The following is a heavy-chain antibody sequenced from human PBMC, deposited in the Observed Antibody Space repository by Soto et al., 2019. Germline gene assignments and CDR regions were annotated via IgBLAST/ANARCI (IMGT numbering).Heavy chain of an antibody. V-gene: IGHV1-18*01. D-gene: IGHD3-22*01. CDR2: ISAYNGNT. CDR3: ARDEYYHSSGSFDY. Sequence: ASVKVSCKASGYTFTSYGISWVRQAPGQGLEWMGWISAYNGNTNYAQKLQGRVTMTTDTSTSTAYMELRSLRSDDTAVYYCARDEYYHSSGSFDYWGQGTLVTVSS. CDR1: GYTFTSYG. J-gene: IGHJ4*02.